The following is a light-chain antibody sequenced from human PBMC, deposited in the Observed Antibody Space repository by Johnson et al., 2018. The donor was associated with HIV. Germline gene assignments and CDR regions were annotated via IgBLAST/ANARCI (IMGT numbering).Light chain of an antibody. CDR2: DNN. CDR1: SSNIGNNY. J-gene: IGLJ1*01. V-gene: IGLV1-51*01. Sequence: QSALTQPPSVSAAPGQKVTISCSGSSSNIGNNYVSWYQQVPGTAPKLLIYDNNKRPSGIPDRFSGSKSGTSATLGITGLQTGDDADYYCGTWDSSLSTYVFGTGTKVTVL. CDR3: GTWDSSLSTYV.